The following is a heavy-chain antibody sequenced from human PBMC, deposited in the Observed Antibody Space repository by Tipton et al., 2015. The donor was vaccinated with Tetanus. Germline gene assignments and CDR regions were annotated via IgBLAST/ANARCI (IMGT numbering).Heavy chain of an antibody. Sequence: TLSLTCGVSGASISGSPYFWNWIRHQPGKGLEWIGYIYYSGSTYYNPSLKSRVTISVDTSKNQFSLRLSSVTAADTAVYYCARDHGITWGGMGYYYGMDVWGQGTTVTVSS. D-gene: IGHD3-16*01. J-gene: IGHJ6*02. CDR1: GASISGSPYF. CDR3: ARDHGITWGGMGYYYGMDV. V-gene: IGHV4-30-4*08. CDR2: IYYSGST.